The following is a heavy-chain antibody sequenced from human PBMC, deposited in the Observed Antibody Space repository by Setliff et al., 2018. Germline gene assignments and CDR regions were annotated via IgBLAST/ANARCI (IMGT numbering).Heavy chain of an antibody. CDR1: GGSISSFY. Sequence: PSETLSLTCTVSGGSISSFYWSWIRQPAGMGLEWIGHIYIGGSANYNPSLKSRVTMSIDTSKNQFSLKLNSVTAADMAVYYCAREQWLDPLGYYYMDVWAKGTTVTVSS. J-gene: IGHJ6*03. CDR2: IYIGGSA. V-gene: IGHV4-4*07. CDR3: AREQWLDPLGYYYMDV. D-gene: IGHD6-19*01.